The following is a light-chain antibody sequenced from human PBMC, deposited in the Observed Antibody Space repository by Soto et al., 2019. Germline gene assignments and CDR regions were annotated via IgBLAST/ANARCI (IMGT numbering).Light chain of an antibody. CDR3: LQDNYCPYT. J-gene: IGKJ2*01. V-gene: IGKV3-15*01. Sequence: EIVVTQSPATLSVSPGDRATLSCRASQNVGINLAWYQQKPGQAPRLLIYGKSTRAAGIPARFGGIGSGTEFTLAISSVQSEDFVLYSWLQDNYCPYTFGQGTKLEIK. CDR2: GKS. CDR1: QNVGIN.